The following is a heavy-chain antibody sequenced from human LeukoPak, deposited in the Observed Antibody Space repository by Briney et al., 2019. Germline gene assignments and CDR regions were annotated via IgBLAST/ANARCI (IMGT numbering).Heavy chain of an antibody. CDR2: INWNGGST. V-gene: IGHV3-20*04. J-gene: IGHJ4*02. CDR1: GFTFDDYG. Sequence: GGSLRLSCAASGFTFDDYGMSWVRQAPGKGLEWVSGINWNGGSTGCADSVKGRFTISRDNAKNSLYLQMNSLRAEDTALYYCARDRLWFGELTAWYYFDYWGQGTLVTVSS. CDR3: ARDRLWFGELTAWYYFDY. D-gene: IGHD3-10*01.